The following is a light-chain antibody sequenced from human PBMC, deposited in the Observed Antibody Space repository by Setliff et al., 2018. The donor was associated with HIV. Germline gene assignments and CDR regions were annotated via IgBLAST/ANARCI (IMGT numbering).Light chain of an antibody. CDR2: WAS. CDR3: QQYISVPT. J-gene: IGKJ1*01. Sequence: DIVMTQSPDSLAVSLGERATIKCKSSQSLLYRSVNKNVLAWYQQKPGQPPKLLIYWASTRESGVPVRFSGSESETDFTLTINSLQAEDVAVYYCQQYISVPTFGQGTKVDIK. V-gene: IGKV4-1*01. CDR1: QSLLYRSVNKNV.